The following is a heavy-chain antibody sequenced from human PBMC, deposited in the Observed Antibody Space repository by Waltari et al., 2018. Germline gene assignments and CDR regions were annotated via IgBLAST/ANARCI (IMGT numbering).Heavy chain of an antibody. J-gene: IGHJ5*01. CDR2: KNANSGDK. Sequence: QVQLVQSGAEVKKPGASVKVSCKASGYIFTSYDINWVRRATGQGLEWMGWKNANSGDKGYAQTYQGRITLAMNTSISTAYMELSSLRSDDTAVYYCARPQTISTSWLASWGQGTLVTVSS. CDR3: ARPQTISTSWLAS. D-gene: IGHD2-2*01. V-gene: IGHV1-8*02. CDR1: GYIFTSYD.